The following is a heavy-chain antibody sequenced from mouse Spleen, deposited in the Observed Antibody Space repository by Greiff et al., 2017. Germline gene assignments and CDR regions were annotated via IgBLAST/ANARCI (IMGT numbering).Heavy chain of an antibody. V-gene: IGHV2-6-7*01. CDR1: GFSLTGYG. CDR2: IWGDGST. J-gene: IGHJ4*01. D-gene: IGHD2-14*01. Sequence: QVQLKESGPGLVAPSQSLSITCTVSGFSLTGYGVNWVRQPPGKGLEWLGMIWGDGSTDYNSALKSRLSISKDNSKSQVFLKMNSLQTDDTARYYCARGAYYRYRVHYAMDYWGQGTSVTVSS. CDR3: ARGAYYRYRVHYAMDY.